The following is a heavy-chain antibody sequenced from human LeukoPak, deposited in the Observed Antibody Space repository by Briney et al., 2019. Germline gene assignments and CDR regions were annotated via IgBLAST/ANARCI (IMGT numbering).Heavy chain of an antibody. CDR3: AKDRSCTNDICHGDFDY. CDR1: GFIVSNNY. Sequence: PGGSLRLSCAASGFIVSNNYMNWVRQVPGKGLEWVSVIYSGGTTYYTDSVKGRFIISRDNSKNTLYLQMNSLRAEDTALYYCAKDRSCTNDICHGDFDYWGQGTLVTVSS. D-gene: IGHD2-8*01. J-gene: IGHJ4*02. V-gene: IGHV3-53*01. CDR2: IYSGGTT.